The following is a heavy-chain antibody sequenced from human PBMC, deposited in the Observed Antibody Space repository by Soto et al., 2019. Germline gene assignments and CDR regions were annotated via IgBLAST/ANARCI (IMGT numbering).Heavy chain of an antibody. Sequence: QLQLQESGPGLVKPSETLSLTCTVSGGSISSSSYYWGWIRQPPGKGLEWIGSIYYSGSTYYNPSLKSRVTISVDTSKNQFSLKLSSVTAADTAVYYCARQMWVYGSEPFDYWGQGTLVTVSS. J-gene: IGHJ4*02. CDR3: ARQMWVYGSEPFDY. CDR1: GGSISSSSYY. CDR2: IYYSGST. V-gene: IGHV4-39*01. D-gene: IGHD3-10*01.